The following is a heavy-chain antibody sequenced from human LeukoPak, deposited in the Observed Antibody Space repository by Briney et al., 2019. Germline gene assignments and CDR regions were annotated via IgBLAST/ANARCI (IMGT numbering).Heavy chain of an antibody. Sequence: SETLSLTCTVSRYSISSGYYWGWIRQPPGKGLEWIGSIYHSGSTYYNPSLKSRVTISVDTSKNQFSLKLSSVTAADTAVYYCARPYSNYQWYFDLWGRGTLVTVSS. D-gene: IGHD4-11*01. CDR3: ARPYSNYQWYFDL. CDR2: IYHSGST. V-gene: IGHV4-38-2*02. CDR1: RYSISSGYY. J-gene: IGHJ2*01.